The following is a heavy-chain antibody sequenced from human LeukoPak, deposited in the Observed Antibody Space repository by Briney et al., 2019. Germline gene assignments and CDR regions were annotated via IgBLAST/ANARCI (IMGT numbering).Heavy chain of an antibody. J-gene: IGHJ6*02. CDR3: ARDRRTYYYDSTSGMDV. CDR1: NISVSDHF. D-gene: IGHD3-22*01. V-gene: IGHV3-53*01. CDR2: IYTGGST. Sequence: GGSLRLSCAAPNISVSDHFMTWVRQAPGKGLEWVSVIYTGGSTYYADSVKGRFTISRDNSKNTLFLQMGSLRAEDTAVYHCARDRRTYYYDSTSGMDVWGQGTTVTVSS.